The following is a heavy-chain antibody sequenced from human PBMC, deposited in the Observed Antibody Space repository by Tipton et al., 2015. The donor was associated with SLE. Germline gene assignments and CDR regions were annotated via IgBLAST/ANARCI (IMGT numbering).Heavy chain of an antibody. D-gene: IGHD4-17*01. J-gene: IGHJ4*02. CDR1: GGSISSYY. Sequence: TLSLTCTVSGGSISSYYWSWIRQPPGKGLEWIGYIYYSGSTNYNPSLKSRVTISVDTSKNQFSLKLSSVTAADTAVYYCARGGDYGDYGFDYWGQGTLVTVSS. CDR3: ARGGDYGDYGFDY. CDR2: IYYSGST. V-gene: IGHV4-59*08.